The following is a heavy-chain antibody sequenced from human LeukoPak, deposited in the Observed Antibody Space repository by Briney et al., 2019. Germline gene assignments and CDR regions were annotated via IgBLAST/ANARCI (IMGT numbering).Heavy chain of an antibody. Sequence: GGSLRLSCAASGFTFSSYEINWVRQAPGKGLEWLSHIGTGGSSIHYAASVTGRFTISRDDAKNSLYLQMNSLRAEDTAVYYCARDLPLDSSPFFDYWGQGTLVTVSS. J-gene: IGHJ4*02. D-gene: IGHD6-6*01. CDR1: GFTFSSYE. CDR3: ARDLPLDSSPFFDY. V-gene: IGHV3-48*03. CDR2: IGTGGSSI.